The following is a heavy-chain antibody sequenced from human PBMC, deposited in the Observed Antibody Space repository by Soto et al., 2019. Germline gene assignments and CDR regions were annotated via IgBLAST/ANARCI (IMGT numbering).Heavy chain of an antibody. CDR3: ARDSKYCTGGNCYDVFDV. CDR1: GFTFSPYN. D-gene: IGHD2-15*01. Sequence: EVQLVESGGGLVQPGGSLRLSCVAPGFTFSPYNINWVRQAPGKGLEWVSCISRSGTTTHYADSLKGRFTISRDNANNSRYLQINGLRVEDTAVFYCARDSKYCTGGNCYDVFDVWGQGTMVTVSS. V-gene: IGHV3-48*01. CDR2: ISRSGTTT. J-gene: IGHJ3*01.